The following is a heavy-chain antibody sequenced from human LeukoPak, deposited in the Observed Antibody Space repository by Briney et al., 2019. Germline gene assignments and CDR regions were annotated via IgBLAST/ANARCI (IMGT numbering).Heavy chain of an antibody. J-gene: IGHJ4*02. CDR2: IIPIFGTA. Sequence: SVKVSCKASGGTFSSYAISWVRQAPGQGLEWTGRIIPIFGTANYAQKFQGRVTITTDESTSTAYMELSSLRSEDTAVDYCASSSWYGGKDIFDYWGQGTLVTVSS. V-gene: IGHV1-69*05. D-gene: IGHD6-13*01. CDR1: GGTFSSYA. CDR3: ASSSWYGGKDIFDY.